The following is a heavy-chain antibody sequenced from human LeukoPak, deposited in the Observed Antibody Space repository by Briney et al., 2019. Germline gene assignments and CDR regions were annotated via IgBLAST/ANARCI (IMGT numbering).Heavy chain of an antibody. D-gene: IGHD6-19*01. CDR3: AKGPGIAVATVDY. CDR1: GFTFDDCA. CDR2: ISWNGGSI. V-gene: IGHV3-9*01. Sequence: PGGSLRLSCAVSGFTFDDCAMHWVRQAPGKGLGWVSGISWNGGSIGYADSVKGRFTISRDNAKNSLYLQMNSLRPEDTALYYCAKGPGIAVATVDYWVLGIWVTVSS. J-gene: IGHJ4*02.